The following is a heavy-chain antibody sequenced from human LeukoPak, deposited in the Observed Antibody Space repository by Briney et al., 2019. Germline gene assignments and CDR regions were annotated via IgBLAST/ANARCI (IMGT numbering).Heavy chain of an antibody. CDR3: ATKVTAILASRRYYFDY. D-gene: IGHD2-21*02. J-gene: IGHJ4*02. CDR2: FDPEDGET. Sequence: APVKVSCKVSGYTLTELSMHWVRQAPGKGLEWMGGFDPEDGETIYAQKFQGRVTMTEDTSTDTAYMELSSLRSEDTAVYYCATKVTAILASRRYYFDYWGQGTLVTVSS. CDR1: GYTLTELS. V-gene: IGHV1-24*01.